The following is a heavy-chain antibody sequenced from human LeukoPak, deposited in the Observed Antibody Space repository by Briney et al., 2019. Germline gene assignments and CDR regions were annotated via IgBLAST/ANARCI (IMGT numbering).Heavy chain of an antibody. V-gene: IGHV3-33*01. J-gene: IGHJ4*02. Sequence: GRSLRLSCAASGFTFSSYGMHWVRQAPGKGLEWVAVIWYDGSNKYYADSVKGRFTISRDNAKNSLYLQMSSLRADDTAVYYCARDQYEGICPDYWGQGALVTVSS. CDR2: IWYDGSNK. CDR3: ARDQYEGICPDY. CDR1: GFTFSSYG. D-gene: IGHD2/OR15-2a*01.